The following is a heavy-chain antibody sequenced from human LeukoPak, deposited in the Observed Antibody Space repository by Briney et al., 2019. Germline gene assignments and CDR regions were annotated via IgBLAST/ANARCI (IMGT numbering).Heavy chain of an antibody. D-gene: IGHD2-2*01. CDR3: ARAKGCSSTSCYSYYFDY. Sequence: GGSLRLSCAASGFTFSTYWMHWVRQAPGKGLVWVSRINSDGSSTSYADSVKGRFTISRDSAKNTLFLQMGSLRADDTAVYYCARAKGCSSTSCYSYYFDYWGQGTLVTVSS. CDR2: INSDGSST. J-gene: IGHJ4*02. CDR1: GFTFSTYW. V-gene: IGHV3-74*01.